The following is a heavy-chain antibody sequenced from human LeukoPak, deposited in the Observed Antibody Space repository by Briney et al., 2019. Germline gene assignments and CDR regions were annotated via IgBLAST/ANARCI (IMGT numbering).Heavy chain of an antibody. J-gene: IGHJ6*02. CDR2: IYSGGST. V-gene: IGHV3-53*04. CDR3: ASSTGTIEGTYYYYGMDV. D-gene: IGHD1-7*01. Sequence: PGGSLRLSCAASGFTVSSNYMSWVRQAPGKGLEWVSVIYSGGSTCYADSVKGRFTISRHNSKNTLYLQMNSLRAEDTAVYYCASSTGTIEGTYYYYGMDVWGQGTTVTVSS. CDR1: GFTVSSNY.